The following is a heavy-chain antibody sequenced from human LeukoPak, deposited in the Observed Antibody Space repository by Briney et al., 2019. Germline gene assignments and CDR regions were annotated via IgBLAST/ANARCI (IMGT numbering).Heavy chain of an antibody. CDR3: ATALAGNYFDY. CDR2: MSPNSGDT. J-gene: IGHJ4*02. D-gene: IGHD1-1*01. CDR1: GYTFTSYD. Sequence: GASVKVSCKASGYTFTSYDINWVRQATGQGLEWMGWMSPNSGDTGYAQKFQGRVTMTRNTSISTAYLGLSSLRSEDTAMYYCATALAGNYFDYWGQGTLVTVSS. V-gene: IGHV1-8*01.